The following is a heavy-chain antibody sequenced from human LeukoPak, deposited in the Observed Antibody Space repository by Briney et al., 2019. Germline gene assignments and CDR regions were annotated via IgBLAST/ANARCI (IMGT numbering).Heavy chain of an antibody. D-gene: IGHD3-9*01. J-gene: IGHJ4*02. V-gene: IGHV3-11*01. CDR2: ISSSGSTI. CDR3: ARSVGDILPGSHFDY. Sequence: GGSLRLSCAASGFTFSDYYMSWIRQAPGKGLEWVSYISSSGSTIYYADSVKGRFTISTDNAKNSLYLQMNSLRAEDTAVYYCARSVGDILPGSHFDYWGQGTLVTVSS. CDR1: GFTFSDYY.